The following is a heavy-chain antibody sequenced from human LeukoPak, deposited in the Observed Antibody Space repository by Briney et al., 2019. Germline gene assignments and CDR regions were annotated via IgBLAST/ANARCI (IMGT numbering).Heavy chain of an antibody. Sequence: SETLSLTCAVYGGSFSGYYWSWIRQPPGKGLEWIGEINHSGSTNYNPSLKSRVTISVDTSKNQFSLKLSSVTAADTAVYYCARGIKSGSYLYYFDYWGQGTLVTVSS. CDR3: ARGIKSGSYLYYFDY. CDR2: INHSGST. V-gene: IGHV4-34*01. J-gene: IGHJ4*02. CDR1: GGSFSGYY. D-gene: IGHD1-26*01.